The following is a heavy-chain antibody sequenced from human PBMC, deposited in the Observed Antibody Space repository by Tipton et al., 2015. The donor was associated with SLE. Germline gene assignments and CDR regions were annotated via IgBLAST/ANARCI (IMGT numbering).Heavy chain of an antibody. CDR1: GFSISSGYY. Sequence: TLSLTCTVSGFSISSGYYWGWMRQSPGKGLEWIGSIYRSGSTYYTPSLRSRVTISLDTSMNQFSLDLSSVTAADTAVYYCARDSPGDFDWFDAFDIWGQGTMVTVSS. D-gene: IGHD3-9*01. V-gene: IGHV4-38-2*02. CDR2: IYRSGST. CDR3: ARDSPGDFDWFDAFDI. J-gene: IGHJ3*02.